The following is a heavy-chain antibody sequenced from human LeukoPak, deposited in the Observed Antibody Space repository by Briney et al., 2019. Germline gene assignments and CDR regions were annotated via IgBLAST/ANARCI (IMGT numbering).Heavy chain of an antibody. CDR2: IYSGGST. D-gene: IGHD3-22*01. J-gene: IGHJ4*02. CDR1: GFTFGSHN. V-gene: IGHV3-66*01. Sequence: GGPLRLSCAASGFTFGSHNMRGVRQAPGKGLEWVSIIYSGGSTSYAGSVKGRFTISRDNSKNTLYLQMTSLRTEDTAVYYCARGGSYFDISSYNFCWGQGSLVTVSS. CDR3: ARGGSYFDISSYNFC.